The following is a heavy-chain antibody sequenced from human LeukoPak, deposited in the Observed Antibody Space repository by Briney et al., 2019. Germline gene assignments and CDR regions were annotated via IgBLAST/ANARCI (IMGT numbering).Heavy chain of an antibody. J-gene: IGHJ2*01. Sequence: PSETLSLTCTVSGGSISSYYWSWIRQPPVKELEWIGYIYYSGSTNYNPSLKSRVTISVDTSKNQFSLKLSSVTAADTAVYYCARHVFRSDTNFDLWGRGTLVTVSS. CDR2: IYYSGST. CDR1: GGSISSYY. CDR3: ARHVFRSDTNFDL. V-gene: IGHV4-59*01. D-gene: IGHD1-26*01.